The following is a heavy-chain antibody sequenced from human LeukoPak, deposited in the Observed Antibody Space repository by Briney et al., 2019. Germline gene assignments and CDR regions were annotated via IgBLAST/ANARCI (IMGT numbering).Heavy chain of an antibody. CDR1: GFTFSSYA. D-gene: IGHD1-20*01. V-gene: IGHV3-30*04. J-gene: IGHJ3*02. CDR2: ISYDGSNK. Sequence: GGSLRLSCAASGFTFSSYAMHWVRQAPGKGLEWVAVISYDGSNKYYADSVKGRFTISRDNSKNTLYLQMNSLRAEDTAVYYCAKTNTRYNYDSVAFDIWGQGTMVTVSS. CDR3: AKTNTRYNYDSVAFDI.